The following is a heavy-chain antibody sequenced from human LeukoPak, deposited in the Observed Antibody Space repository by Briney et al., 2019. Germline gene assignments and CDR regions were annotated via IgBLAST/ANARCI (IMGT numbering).Heavy chain of an antibody. Sequence: GESLKISCKGSRYSFTSYWIGWVRQMPGKGLEWMGIIYPGDSDTRYSPSFQGQVTISADKSISTAYLQWNSLKASDTAMYYCARFVGACSGGSCHSDYWGQGTLVTVSS. CDR2: IYPGDSDT. CDR3: ARFVGACSGGSCHSDY. CDR1: RYSFTSYW. J-gene: IGHJ4*02. D-gene: IGHD2-15*01. V-gene: IGHV5-51*01.